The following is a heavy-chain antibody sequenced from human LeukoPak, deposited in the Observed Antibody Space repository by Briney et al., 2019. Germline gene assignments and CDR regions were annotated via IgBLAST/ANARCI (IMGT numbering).Heavy chain of an antibody. V-gene: IGHV6-1*01. CDR2: TYYRSKWYN. J-gene: IGHJ4*02. CDR3: ARDLGSDGGTFIASMAY. CDR1: GDSVSSNTAA. Sequence: SQTLSLTCAISGDSVSSNTAAWNWIRQSPSRGLEWLVRTYYRSKWYNNYAVSVKSRITINPDTSKNQFSLQLNSVTPEDTAVYYCARDLGSDGGTFIASMAYWGQGTLVTVSS. D-gene: IGHD4-23*01.